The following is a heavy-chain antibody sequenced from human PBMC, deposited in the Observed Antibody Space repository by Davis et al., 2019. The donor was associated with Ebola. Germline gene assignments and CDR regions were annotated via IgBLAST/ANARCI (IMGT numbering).Heavy chain of an antibody. CDR2: INAGNGNT. Sequence: AASVKVSCKASGYTFTSYAMHWVRQAPGQRLEWMGWINAGNGNTKYSQKFQGRVTITRDTSACTAYMELSSLRSEDTAVYYCARDCIRTGCYNYGMDVWGQGTTVTVSS. D-gene: IGHD2-2*02. J-gene: IGHJ6*02. CDR1: GYTFTSYA. V-gene: IGHV1-3*01. CDR3: ARDCIRTGCYNYGMDV.